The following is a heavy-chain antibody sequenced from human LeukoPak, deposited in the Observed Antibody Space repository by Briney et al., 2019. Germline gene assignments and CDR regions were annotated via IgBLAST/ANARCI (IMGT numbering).Heavy chain of an antibody. CDR2: IYSGGST. V-gene: IGHV3-53*04. D-gene: IGHD3-22*01. J-gene: IGHJ3*02. Sequence: PGGSLRLSCAASGFTVSSNYMSWVRQAPGKGLEWVSVIYSGGSTYYADSVKGRFTISRHNSKNTLYLQMNSLRAEGTAVYYCARVGVGYYDSSGDYDAFDIWGQGTMVTVSS. CDR3: ARVGVGYYDSSGDYDAFDI. CDR1: GFTVSSNY.